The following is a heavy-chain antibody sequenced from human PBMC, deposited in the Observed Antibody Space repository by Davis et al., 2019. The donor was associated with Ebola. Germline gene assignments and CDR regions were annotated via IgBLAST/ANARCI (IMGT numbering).Heavy chain of an antibody. CDR3: ARDIAMIRGGWFDH. CDR2: ISAYNGKT. D-gene: IGHD3-16*01. V-gene: IGHV1-18*01. J-gene: IGHJ5*02. CDR1: GYTFTRYG. Sequence: AASVKVSCKASGYTFTRYGIIWVRQAPGQGLEWMAWISAYNGKTNYAQKFQGRVTMTTDTSTSTAYMELRSLRPDDTAVYYCARDIAMIRGGWFDHWGQGTLVSVSS.